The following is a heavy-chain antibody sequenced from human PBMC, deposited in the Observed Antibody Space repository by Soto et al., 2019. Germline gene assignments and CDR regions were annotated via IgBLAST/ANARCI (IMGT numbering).Heavy chain of an antibody. Sequence: PSATLSLTCTVSGGSISSSSYYWGWIRQPPGKGLEWIGSIYYSGSTYYNPSLKSRVTISVDTSKNQFSLKLSSVTAADTAVYYCARPFYGSGSYRNYYYGMDVWGQGTTVT. CDR1: GGSISSSSYY. V-gene: IGHV4-39*01. D-gene: IGHD3-10*01. CDR2: IYYSGST. CDR3: ARPFYGSGSYRNYYYGMDV. J-gene: IGHJ6*02.